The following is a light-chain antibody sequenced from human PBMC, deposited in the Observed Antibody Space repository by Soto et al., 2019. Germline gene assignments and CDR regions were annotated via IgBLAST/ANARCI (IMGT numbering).Light chain of an antibody. J-gene: IGKJ1*01. CDR1: QTVSSK. V-gene: IGKV3-20*01. CDR3: QQYGSSRT. Sequence: EIVLTQSPVTLSSSPGERATLSCRASQTVSSKLAWYQHKPGQAPRLLIYDTSNRATGIPARFSGSGSGTDFTLTISRLEPEDFAVYYCQQYGSSRTFGQGSMVDVK. CDR2: DTS.